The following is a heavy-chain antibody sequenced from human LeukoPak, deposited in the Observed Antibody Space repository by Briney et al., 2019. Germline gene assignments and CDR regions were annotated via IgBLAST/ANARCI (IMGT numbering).Heavy chain of an antibody. D-gene: IGHD3-10*01. J-gene: IGHJ5*02. Sequence: WETLSLTCTVSGGSISSYYWNWIRQPAGKGLEWIGRINTSGSTNYNPALKSRVTMSVDTSKKQFSLKLGSVTAADTAGYYCARGDYYYGSGSYPRGWFDPWGQGTLVSASS. CDR3: ARGDYYYGSGSYPRGWFDP. CDR1: GGSISSYY. V-gene: IGHV4-4*07. CDR2: INTSGST.